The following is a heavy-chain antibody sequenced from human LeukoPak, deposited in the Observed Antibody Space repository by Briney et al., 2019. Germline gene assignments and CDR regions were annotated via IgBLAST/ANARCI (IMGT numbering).Heavy chain of an antibody. CDR2: IYYSGST. J-gene: IGHJ4*02. V-gene: IGHV4-30-4*08. Sequence: SQTLSLTXTVSGGSISSGDYYWSWIRQPPGKGLEWIGYIYYSGSTYYDPSLKSRVTISVDTSKNQFSLKLSSVTAADTAVYYCARAAPLLIVVGYFDYWGQGTLVTVSS. CDR3: ARAAPLLIVVGYFDY. CDR1: GGSISSGDYY. D-gene: IGHD2-2*01.